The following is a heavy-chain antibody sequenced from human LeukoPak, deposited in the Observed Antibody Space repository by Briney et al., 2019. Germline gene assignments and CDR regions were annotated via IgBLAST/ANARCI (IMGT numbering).Heavy chain of an antibody. CDR1: GFTFSSYG. J-gene: IGHJ4*02. V-gene: IGHV3-33*01. Sequence: GGSLRLSCAASGFTFSSYGMHWVRQAPGKGLEWVAVIWYDGSNKYYADSVKGRFTISRDNSKNTLYLQMNSLRAEDTAVYYCARAPVMVRGVLDYWGQGTLVTVSP. D-gene: IGHD3-10*01. CDR3: ARAPVMVRGVLDY. CDR2: IWYDGSNK.